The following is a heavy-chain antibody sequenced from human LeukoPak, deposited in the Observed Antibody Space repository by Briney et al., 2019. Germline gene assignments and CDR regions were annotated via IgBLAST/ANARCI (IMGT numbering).Heavy chain of an antibody. CDR2: IRKDGSEK. V-gene: IGHV3-7*01. Sequence: PGGSLRLSXAASGFIFSSSWMTWVCQSPGKGLEWVANIRKDGSEKYYVDSVKGRFTISRDNAKNLLYLQMDSLRAEDTAVYYCARISTSVAGGDYWGQGTLVTVSS. J-gene: IGHJ4*02. CDR3: ARISTSVAGGDY. D-gene: IGHD6-19*01. CDR1: GFIFSSSW.